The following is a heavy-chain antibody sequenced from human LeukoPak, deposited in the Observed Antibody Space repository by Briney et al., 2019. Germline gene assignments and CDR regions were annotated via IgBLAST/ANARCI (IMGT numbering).Heavy chain of an antibody. CDR1: GGSISSYY. CDR3: AREPDYYYGMDV. J-gene: IGHJ6*04. CDR2: IYYSGST. V-gene: IGHV4-59*01. Sequence: SETLSLTCTVSGGSISSYYWSWIRQPPGKGLEWIGYIYYSGSTNYNPSLKSRVTISVDTSKNQFSLKLSSVTAADTAAYYCAREPDYYYGMDVWGKGTTVTVSS.